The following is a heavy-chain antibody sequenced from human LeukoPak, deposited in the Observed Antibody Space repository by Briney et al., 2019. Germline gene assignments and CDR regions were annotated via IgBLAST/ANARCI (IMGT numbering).Heavy chain of an antibody. CDR2: IYYSGST. Sequence: PSEDLSLTCVVSGFSISSGYYWGWIRQHPGKGLEWIGYIYYSGSTYYNPSLKSRVTISVDTSKNQFSLKLSSVTAADTAVYYCARSRRFGEKFNFDYWGQGTLVTVSS. D-gene: IGHD3-10*01. V-gene: IGHV4-31*11. J-gene: IGHJ4*02. CDR1: GFSISSGYY. CDR3: ARSRRFGEKFNFDY.